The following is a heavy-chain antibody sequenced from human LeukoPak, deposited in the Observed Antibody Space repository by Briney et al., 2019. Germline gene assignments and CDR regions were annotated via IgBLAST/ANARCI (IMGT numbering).Heavy chain of an antibody. CDR1: GFTFSNYV. Sequence: GGSLRLSCAASGFTFSNYVMSWVRRAPEKGLQWVSSISDSGGSTYYADSVKGRFTISRAMSKNTVYLQMNRLRAADTAVYFCAKGSSPDDYGSGRFDSWGQGILVTVSS. V-gene: IGHV3-23*01. CDR2: ISDSGGST. D-gene: IGHD3-10*01. CDR3: AKGSSPDDYGSGRFDS. J-gene: IGHJ5*01.